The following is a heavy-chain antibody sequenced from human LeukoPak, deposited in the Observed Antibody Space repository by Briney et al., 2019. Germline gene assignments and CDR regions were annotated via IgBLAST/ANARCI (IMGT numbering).Heavy chain of an antibody. CDR3: ARGRYYYGSGSYYKVSPYIDY. D-gene: IGHD3-10*01. Sequence: SETLSLTCAVYGGSFSGYYWSWIRQPPGKGREWIGEINHSGSTNYNPSLKSRVTISVDTSKNQFSLKLSSVTAADTAVYYCARGRYYYGSGSYYKVSPYIDYWGQGTLVTVSS. CDR2: INHSGST. J-gene: IGHJ4*02. CDR1: GGSFSGYY. V-gene: IGHV4-34*01.